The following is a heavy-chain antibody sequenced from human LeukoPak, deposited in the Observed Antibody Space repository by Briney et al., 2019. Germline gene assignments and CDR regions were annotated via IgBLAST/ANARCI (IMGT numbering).Heavy chain of an antibody. Sequence: ASVKVSCKASGYTFTGYYMHWVRQAPGQGLEWMGWINPNSGGTNYAQKFQGRVTMTRNTSISTAYMELSSLRSEDTAVYYCYVWGTRPYNWFDPWGQGTLVTVSS. D-gene: IGHD3-16*01. CDR2: INPNSGGT. V-gene: IGHV1-2*02. CDR1: GYTFTGYY. CDR3: YVWGTRPYNWFDP. J-gene: IGHJ5*02.